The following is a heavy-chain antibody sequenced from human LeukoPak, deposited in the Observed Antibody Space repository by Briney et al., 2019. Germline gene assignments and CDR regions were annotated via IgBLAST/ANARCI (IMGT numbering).Heavy chain of an antibody. Sequence: GGSLRLSCAASGFTFSSYWMSWVRQAPGKGLEWVANIKQGGSEKYYVDSVKGRSTISRDSAKNSLYLQMNSLRAEDTAVYYCARADYDYVWGSYRQYYFDYWGQGSLVTVSS. CDR3: ARADYDYVWGSYRQYYFDY. J-gene: IGHJ4*02. V-gene: IGHV3-7*01. CDR2: IKQGGSEK. D-gene: IGHD3-16*02. CDR1: GFTFSSYW.